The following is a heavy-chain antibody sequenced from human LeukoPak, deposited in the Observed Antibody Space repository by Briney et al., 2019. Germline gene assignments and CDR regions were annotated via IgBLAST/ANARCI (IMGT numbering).Heavy chain of an antibody. CDR1: GDSIRSGTYY. CDR2: IYYSGNT. Sequence: SQTLSLTCSVSGDSIRSGTYYWSWIRQPPGKGQKLIGYIYYSGNTNYNPSLKSRASISVDTSKNQFSLNLSSVTAADTAVYYCARLHFAAAEEFDPWGQGTLVTVSS. J-gene: IGHJ5*02. V-gene: IGHV4-61*01. CDR3: ARLHFAAAEEFDP. D-gene: IGHD6-13*01.